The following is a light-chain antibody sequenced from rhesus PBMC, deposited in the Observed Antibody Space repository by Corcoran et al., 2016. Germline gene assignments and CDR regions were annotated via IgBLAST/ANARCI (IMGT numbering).Light chain of an antibody. CDR3: QQYNNWNS. Sequence: EIVMTQSPATLSLSPGERATLSCRASQSVSSYVAWYQQKPEQAPRLLIYGASSRATGIPDRFRGSWSGTDFTLIISILEPGDVGVYYCQQYNNWNSFGQGTKVEIK. J-gene: IGKJ2*01. V-gene: IGKV3S9*01. CDR2: GAS. CDR1: QSVSSY.